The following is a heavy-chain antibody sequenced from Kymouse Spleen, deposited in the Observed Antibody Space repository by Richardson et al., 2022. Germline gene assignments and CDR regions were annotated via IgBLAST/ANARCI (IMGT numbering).Heavy chain of an antibody. CDR3: ASVDILTLREDY. CDR2: IYYSGST. J-gene: IGHJ4*02. CDR1: GGSVSSGSYY. D-gene: IGHD3-9*01. V-gene: IGHV4-61*01. Sequence: QVQLQESGPGLVKPSETLSLTCTVSGGSVSSGSYYWSWIRQPPGKGLEWIGYIYYSGSTNYNPSLKSRVTISVDTSKNQFSLKLSSVTAADTAVYYCASVDILTLREDYWGQGTLVTVSS.